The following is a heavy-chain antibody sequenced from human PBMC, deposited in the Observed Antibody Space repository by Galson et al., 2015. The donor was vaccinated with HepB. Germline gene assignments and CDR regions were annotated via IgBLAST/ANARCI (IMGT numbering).Heavy chain of an antibody. CDR3: VNDGGYCSSTSCHIYFYGLDV. J-gene: IGHJ6*02. Sequence: SLRLSCAASGFTFSSHGMHWVRQAPGKGLEWVAVIWYDGTNKNYADSVKGRFIISRDNSKNTLYLQMNSLRADDTAVYYCVNDGGYCSSTSCHIYFYGLDVWGQGTTVTVSS. CDR2: IWYDGTNK. V-gene: IGHV3-33*06. CDR1: GFTFSSHG. D-gene: IGHD2-2*01.